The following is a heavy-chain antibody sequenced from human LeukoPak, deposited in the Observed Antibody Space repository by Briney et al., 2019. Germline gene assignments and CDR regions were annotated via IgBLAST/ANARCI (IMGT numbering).Heavy chain of an antibody. D-gene: IGHD6-19*01. CDR2: INHSGST. CDR3: ARVVIAWRGWSRHPRRHYFDY. J-gene: IGHJ4*02. CDR1: GGSFSGHY. Sequence: SETLSLTCAVYGGSFSGHYWSWIRQPPGKGLEWIGEINHSGSTNYNPSLKSRVTISVDTSKNQFSLKLSSVTAADTAVYYCARVVIAWRGWSRHPRRHYFDYWGQGTLVTVSS. V-gene: IGHV4-34*01.